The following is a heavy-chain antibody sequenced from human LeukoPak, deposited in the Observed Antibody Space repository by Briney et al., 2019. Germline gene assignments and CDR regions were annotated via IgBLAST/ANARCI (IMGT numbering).Heavy chain of an antibody. D-gene: IGHD2-21*01. CDR2: IYTSGST. Sequence: PQSLSLTPTESGGSISSDYWSLFRQPAGKGMEWIGRIYTSGSTNYNPSLKSRVTMSVDTSKNQFSLKLSSVTAADTAVYYCARGARDPFYGMDVWGQGTTVTVSS. J-gene: IGHJ6*02. CDR1: GGSISSDY. CDR3: ARGARDPFYGMDV. V-gene: IGHV4-4*07.